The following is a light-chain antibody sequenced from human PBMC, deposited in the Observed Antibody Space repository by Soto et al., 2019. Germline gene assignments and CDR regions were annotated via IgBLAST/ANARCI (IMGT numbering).Light chain of an antibody. J-gene: IGLJ1*01. CDR1: SSDVGGYNS. CDR3: NSYRQSTNLV. V-gene: IGLV2-14*01. CDR2: EVS. Sequence: QSALTQPASVSGSPGQSITISCTGTSSDVGGYNSVSWFQQHPSKAPKLIIYEVSHRPSGVSIRFSGSKSGNTASLTISGLQAEDEADYYCNSYRQSTNLVFGNGTKVTV.